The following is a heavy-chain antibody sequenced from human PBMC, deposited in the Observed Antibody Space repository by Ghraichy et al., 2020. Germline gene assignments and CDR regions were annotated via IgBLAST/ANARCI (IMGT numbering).Heavy chain of an antibody. V-gene: IGHV3-72*01. J-gene: IGHJ4*02. CDR3: ARTLKRQLWLNFDS. D-gene: IGHD5-18*01. CDR1: GYTISDYY. Sequence: GGSLRLSCAASGYTISDYYIDWVRQAPGKGLEWVARTRNKANSYTKEYVASVKGRFTISRDDSKNSVYLQMNSLKIEDTAVYYCARTLKRQLWLNFDSWGQGTLVTVSS. CDR2: TRNKANSYTK.